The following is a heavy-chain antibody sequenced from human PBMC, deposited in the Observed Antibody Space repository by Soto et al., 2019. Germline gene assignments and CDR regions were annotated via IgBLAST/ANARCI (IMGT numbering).Heavy chain of an antibody. CDR2: IIPIFGTA. J-gene: IGHJ4*02. CDR3: ARDWGIGYYDSSGYPDTNDY. D-gene: IGHD3-22*01. V-gene: IGHV1-69*06. Sequence: SVKVSCKASGGTSSSYAISWVRQAPGQGLEWMGGIIPIFGTANYAQKFQGRVTITADKSTSTAYMELSSLRSEDTAVYYCARDWGIGYYDSSGYPDTNDYWGQGTLLTVSS. CDR1: GGTSSSYA.